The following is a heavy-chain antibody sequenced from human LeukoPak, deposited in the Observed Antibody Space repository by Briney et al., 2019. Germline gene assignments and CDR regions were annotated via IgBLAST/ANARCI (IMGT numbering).Heavy chain of an antibody. CDR2: INPNSGGT. V-gene: IGHV1-2*02. Sequence: ASVKVSCKASGYTFTGYYMHWARQAPGQGLEWMGWINPNSGGTNYAQKFQGRVTMTRDTSISTASMELSSLRSDDTAVYYCARNTIQLWLNPDYWGQGTLVTVSS. J-gene: IGHJ4*02. CDR3: ARNTIQLWLNPDY. D-gene: IGHD5-18*01. CDR1: GYTFTGYY.